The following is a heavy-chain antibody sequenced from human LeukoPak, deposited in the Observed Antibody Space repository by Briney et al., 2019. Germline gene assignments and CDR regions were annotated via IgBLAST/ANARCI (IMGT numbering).Heavy chain of an antibody. Sequence: SVKVSCKASGYTFTSYGISWVRQAPGQGLEWMGRIIPILGIANYAQKFQGRVTITADKSTSTAYMELSSLRSEDTAVYYCAREALGAARVLVPYDYWGQGTLVTVSS. J-gene: IGHJ4*02. V-gene: IGHV1-69*04. CDR2: IIPILGIA. CDR1: GYTFTSYG. CDR3: AREALGAARVLVPYDY. D-gene: IGHD6-6*01.